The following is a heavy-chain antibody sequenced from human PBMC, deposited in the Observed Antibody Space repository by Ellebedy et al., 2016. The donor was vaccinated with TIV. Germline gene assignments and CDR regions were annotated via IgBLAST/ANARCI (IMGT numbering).Heavy chain of an antibody. V-gene: IGHV1-24*01. D-gene: IGHD1/OR15-1a*01. CDR1: AYTLSELS. Sequence: ASVKVSXXVSAYTLSELSIHWVRQAPGKGLEWMGSFDPEDGETVYAQKLQGRVTMIEDTSTDTAYMELSSLRSEDTAMYYCVAGRISWNMNVFDIWGQGTMVTVSS. CDR3: VAGRISWNMNVFDI. J-gene: IGHJ3*02. CDR2: FDPEDGET.